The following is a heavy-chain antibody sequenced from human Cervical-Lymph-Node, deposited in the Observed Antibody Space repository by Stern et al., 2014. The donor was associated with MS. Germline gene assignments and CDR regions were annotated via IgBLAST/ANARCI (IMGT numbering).Heavy chain of an antibody. Sequence: VQLLESGAELEKPGASVKVSCKASGYTFTAHYMHWVRQAPGQGLEWMAWLNPNDGGPKYAPKFQGRVTVTRDTSTSTAYMELSGLRSDDTAVYFCARGTGSSWFDYWGQGTLVTVSS. J-gene: IGHJ4*02. CDR1: GYTFTAHY. CDR3: ARGTGSSWFDY. D-gene: IGHD6-13*01. CDR2: LNPNDGGP. V-gene: IGHV1-2*02.